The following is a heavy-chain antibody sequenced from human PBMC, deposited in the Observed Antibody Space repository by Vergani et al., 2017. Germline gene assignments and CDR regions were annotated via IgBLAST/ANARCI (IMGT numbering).Heavy chain of an antibody. CDR1: GGSISSDSYY. V-gene: IGHV4-61*02. D-gene: IGHD1-26*01. Sequence: QVQLQESGPGLVKPSQTLSLTCTVSGGSISSDSYYWTWIRQPAGKGLEWIGRIYTSGSTNYNPSLQSRVSISADTSKNTFSLKLNSVTAADTAIYYCARDSAVGGTFDSWGQGTLVSVSS. CDR2: IYTSGST. CDR3: ARDSAVGGTFDS. J-gene: IGHJ4*02.